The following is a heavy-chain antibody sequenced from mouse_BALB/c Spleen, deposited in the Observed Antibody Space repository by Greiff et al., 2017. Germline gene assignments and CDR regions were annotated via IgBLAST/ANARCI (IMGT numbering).Heavy chain of an antibody. D-gene: IGHD1-1*01. CDR3: TRGYYGSSYGDYFDY. CDR2: IYPSDSYT. V-gene: IGHV1-69*02. Sequence: QVQLQQPGAELVRPWASVKLSCKASGYTFTSYWINWVKQRPGQGLEWIGNIYPSDSYTNYNQKFKDKATLTVDKSSSTAYMQLSSPTSEDSAVYYCTRGYYGSSYGDYFDYWGQGTTLTVSS. CDR1: GYTFTSYW. J-gene: IGHJ2*01.